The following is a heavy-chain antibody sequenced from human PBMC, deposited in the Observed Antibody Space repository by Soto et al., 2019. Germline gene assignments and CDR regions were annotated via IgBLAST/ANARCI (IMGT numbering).Heavy chain of an antibody. CDR2: ISTYNGNT. J-gene: IGHJ5*02. V-gene: IGHV1-18*01. D-gene: IGHD3-22*01. CDR3: ARAKVLITPNWFDP. Sequence: GASGKVSCKASGYTFTSYGITWVRQAPGQGLEYLGWISTYNGNTDFAQKVQNRLTLTTDTSTSTAYMELRSLRPDDTAVYYCARAKVLITPNWFDPWGQGTLVTVSS. CDR1: GYTFTSYG.